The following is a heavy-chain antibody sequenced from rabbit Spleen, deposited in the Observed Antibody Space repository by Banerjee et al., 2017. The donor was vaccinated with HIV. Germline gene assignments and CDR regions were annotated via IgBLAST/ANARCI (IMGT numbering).Heavy chain of an antibody. D-gene: IGHD6-1*01. CDR3: ARSDSYPWYFNL. V-gene: IGHV1S40*01. CDR2: IYTIGGNT. J-gene: IGHJ4*01. Sequence: QSLEESGGGLVQPEGSLTLTCTASGFSFSSSYYMCWVRQAPGKGLEWIGCIYTIGGNTYYASWVNGRFTISKTSSTTVDLKMTSLTAADTATYFCARSDSYPWYFNLWGPGTLVTVS. CDR1: GFSFSSSYY.